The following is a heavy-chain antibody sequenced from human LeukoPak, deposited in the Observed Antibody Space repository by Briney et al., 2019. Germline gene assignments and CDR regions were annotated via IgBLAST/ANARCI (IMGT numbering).Heavy chain of an antibody. CDR3: ARVSGRFTWYFDL. Sequence: PSETLSLTCTVSDYSISSSYYWGWIRQPPGKGLEWFGIIYHSGSTYYNRSLKSRVTISVDTSKNQFSLKLSSVTAADTAVYYCARVSGRFTWYFDLWGRGTLVTVSS. CDR1: DYSISSSYY. V-gene: IGHV4-38-2*02. J-gene: IGHJ2*01. CDR2: IYHSGST.